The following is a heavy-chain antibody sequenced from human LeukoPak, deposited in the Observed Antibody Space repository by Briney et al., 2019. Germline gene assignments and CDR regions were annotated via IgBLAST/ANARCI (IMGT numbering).Heavy chain of an antibody. D-gene: IGHD1-26*01. CDR1: GYSLTDFF. Sequence: GASVKVSCKVSGYSLTDFFMHWVRQAPGKGLEWMGGFDPEDGERIYAQKFQGRVTMTEDTSTDTAYMELSSLRSEDTAVYYCATVPWELLRKYHYGMDVWGQGTTVTVSS. CDR3: ATVPWELLRKYHYGMDV. V-gene: IGHV1-24*01. CDR2: FDPEDGER. J-gene: IGHJ6*02.